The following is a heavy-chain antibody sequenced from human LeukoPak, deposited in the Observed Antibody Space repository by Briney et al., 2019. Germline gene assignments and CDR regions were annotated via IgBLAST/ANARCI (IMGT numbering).Heavy chain of an antibody. Sequence: PGGSLRLSCAASGFTFSSYAMSWVRQAPGKGLEWVSAISGSGGSTYYADSVKGRFTISRDNSKNTVYLQMNSLRAEDTAVYYCAKGQYYHGSGSYCDYWGQGTLVTVSS. CDR1: GFTFSSYA. CDR3: AKGQYYHGSGSYCDY. J-gene: IGHJ4*02. V-gene: IGHV3-23*01. D-gene: IGHD3-10*01. CDR2: ISGSGGST.